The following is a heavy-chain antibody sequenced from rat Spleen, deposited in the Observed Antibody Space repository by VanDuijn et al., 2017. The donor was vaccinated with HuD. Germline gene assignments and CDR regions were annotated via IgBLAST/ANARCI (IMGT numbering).Heavy chain of an antibody. D-gene: IGHD1-11*01. V-gene: IGHV2S12*01. CDR3: ARSYGGYTQHWFPY. CDR1: GFSLTSNG. CDR2: ISSGGST. Sequence: QVQLKESGPGLVQSSQTLSLTCTVSGFSLTSNGVSWVRQPPGKGLEWIAAISSGGSTYYNSALKSRLSISRDTSKSQLLLKMSSLQTDDTAIFFCARSYGGYTQHWFPYWGQGTLVTVSS. J-gene: IGHJ3*01.